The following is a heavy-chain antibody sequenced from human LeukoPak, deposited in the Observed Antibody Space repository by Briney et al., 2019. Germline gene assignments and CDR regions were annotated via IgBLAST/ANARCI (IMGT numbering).Heavy chain of an antibody. J-gene: IGHJ4*02. CDR3: ARAWIVPAAGVYYFDY. V-gene: IGHV3-30-3*01. D-gene: IGHD2-2*01. Sequence: PGRSLRLSCAASGFTFSSYAMHWVRQAPGKGLEWVAVISYDGSNKYYADSVKGRFTISRDNSKNTLYLQMNSLRAEDTAVYYCARAWIVPAAGVYYFDYWGQGTLVTVPS. CDR1: GFTFSSYA. CDR2: ISYDGSNK.